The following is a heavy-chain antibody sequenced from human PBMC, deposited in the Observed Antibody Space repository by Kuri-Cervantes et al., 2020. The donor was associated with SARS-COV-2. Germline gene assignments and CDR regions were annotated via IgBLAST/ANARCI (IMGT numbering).Heavy chain of an antibody. J-gene: IGHJ1*01. CDR2: ISNDGKHE. D-gene: IGHD2-8*01. CDR3: AKDRLGVPDF. Sequence: SLNISCAASGFNFSNTDMHWVRQAPGKGLEWVAVISNDGKHEKCVDSGKGRFAISRDNSQNTLYLQMKSLTSEDTAIYYCAKDRLGVPDFWGQGTLVTVSS. V-gene: IGHV3-30*18. CDR1: GFNFSNTD.